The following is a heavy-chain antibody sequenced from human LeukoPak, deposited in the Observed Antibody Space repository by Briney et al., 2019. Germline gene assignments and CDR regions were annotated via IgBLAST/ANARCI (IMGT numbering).Heavy chain of an antibody. D-gene: IGHD3-22*01. V-gene: IGHV1-18*01. J-gene: IGHJ6*02. Sequence: ASVKVSCKASGYTFTSYGISWVRQAPGQGLEWMGWISAYNGNTNYAQKLQGRVTMTTDTSTSTAYMELRSLRSDDTAVYYCARAYYDSSPYGMDVWVQGTTVTVSS. CDR1: GYTFTSYG. CDR3: ARAYYDSSPYGMDV. CDR2: ISAYNGNT.